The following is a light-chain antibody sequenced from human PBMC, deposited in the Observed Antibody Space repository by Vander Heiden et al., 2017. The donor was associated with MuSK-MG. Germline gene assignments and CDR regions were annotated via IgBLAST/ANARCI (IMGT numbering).Light chain of an antibody. CDR2: AAS. CDR3: QQSYSTPQG. V-gene: IGKV1-39*01. J-gene: IGKJ3*01. Sequence: DIQMTQSPSSLSASVGDRVTITCRASQSISSYLNWYQQKPGKAPKLLIYAASSLQSGVPSRFSGSGSGTDFTLTISSLQPEDFATYYCQQSYSTPQGFGHGTKVDIK. CDR1: QSISSY.